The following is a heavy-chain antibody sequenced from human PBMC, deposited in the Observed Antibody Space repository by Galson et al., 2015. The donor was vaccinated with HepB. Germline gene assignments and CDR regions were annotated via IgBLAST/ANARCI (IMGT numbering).Heavy chain of an antibody. Sequence: ETLSLTCTVSGDSISNSNYYWAWIRQPPGKALEWIATIYHRGNTYYNPSLQHRVTISIDTSRNEFYLKVNSVTAADTALYYCARDRYSHNLDAEYWGQGTLVTVSS. CDR2: IYHRGNT. D-gene: IGHD3/OR15-3a*01. CDR1: GDSISNSNYY. V-gene: IGHV4-39*02. J-gene: IGHJ4*02. CDR3: ARDRYSHNLDAEY.